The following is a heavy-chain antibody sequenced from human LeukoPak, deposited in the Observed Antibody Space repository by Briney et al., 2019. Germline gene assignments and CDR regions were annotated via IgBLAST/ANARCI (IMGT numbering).Heavy chain of an antibody. CDR2: IIHFFSIA. D-gene: IGHD5-18*01. CDR3: GRALPHRRLMDTTMEQHWFDP. Sequence: SVKVSCKASGGTVSSYAISWVRQAPGQGLEGMGGIIHFFSIANYAQKFQCRVTITADKSTSTAYMELRSLRSEDTAMYYCGRALPHRRLMDTTMEQHWFDPWGQGTLVTVSS. CDR1: GGTVSSYA. V-gene: IGHV1-69*10. J-gene: IGHJ5*02.